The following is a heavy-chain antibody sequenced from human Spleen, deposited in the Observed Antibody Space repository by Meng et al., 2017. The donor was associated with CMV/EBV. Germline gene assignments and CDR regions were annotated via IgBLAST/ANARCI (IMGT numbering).Heavy chain of an antibody. CDR1: GFTFSNYA. J-gene: IGHJ6*02. CDR2: ISSSSSYI. CDR3: ARDYYYYAMAV. V-gene: IGHV3-21*01. Sequence: GGSLRLSCAASGFTFSNYAMNWVRQLPGKGLEWVSSISSSSSYIYYTDSVKGRFTISRDNAKNSLYLQMNSLRAEDTAVYYCARDYYYYAMAVWGQGTTVTVSS.